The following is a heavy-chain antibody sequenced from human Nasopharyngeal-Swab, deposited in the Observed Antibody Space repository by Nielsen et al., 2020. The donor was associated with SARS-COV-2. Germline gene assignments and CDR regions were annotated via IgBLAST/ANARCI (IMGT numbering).Heavy chain of an antibody. V-gene: IGHV3-7*01. CDR2: IKHDGRAK. J-gene: IGHJ6*02. Sequence: GESLKISCAASEFTFSSYWMTWVRQAPGKGLEWVANIKHDGRAKYYADSVKGRFTISRDNAKGSLHLQMNSLRAEDTAVYYCSRHYDFWSGYYNSHFYGMDVWGQGTTVTVSS. CDR1: EFTFSSYW. CDR3: SRHYDFWSGYYNSHFYGMDV. D-gene: IGHD3-3*01.